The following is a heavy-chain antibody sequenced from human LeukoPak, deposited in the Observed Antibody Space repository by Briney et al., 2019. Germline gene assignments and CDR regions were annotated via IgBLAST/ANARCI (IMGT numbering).Heavy chain of an antibody. J-gene: IGHJ4*02. V-gene: IGHV3-30*18. CDR2: ISYDGSNK. D-gene: IGHD3-16*02. CDR1: GFTFSSYG. Sequence: GGSLRLSCAASGFTFSSYGMHWVRQAPGKGLEWVAVISYDGSNKYYADSVKGRFTISRDNSKNTLHLQMNNLRAEDTALYYCAKCPVTFGGVIVITSGYFDYWGQGTLVTVSP. CDR3: AKCPVTFGGVIVITSGYFDY.